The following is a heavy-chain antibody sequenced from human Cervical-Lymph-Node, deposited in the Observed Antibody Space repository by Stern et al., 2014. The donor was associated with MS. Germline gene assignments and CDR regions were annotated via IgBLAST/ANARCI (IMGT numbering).Heavy chain of an antibody. CDR3: AREKAGSYYGMDV. J-gene: IGHJ6*02. CDR1: GYTFTGYY. Sequence: QVQLLQPGAEVKKPGASVKVSCKASGYTFTGYYMHWVRQAPGQGLEWMGWINPNSGGTNYAQKFQGWVTMTRDTSISTAYMELSRLRSDDTAVYYCAREKAGSYYGMDVWGQGTTVTVSS. CDR2: INPNSGGT. V-gene: IGHV1-2*04. D-gene: IGHD1-26*01.